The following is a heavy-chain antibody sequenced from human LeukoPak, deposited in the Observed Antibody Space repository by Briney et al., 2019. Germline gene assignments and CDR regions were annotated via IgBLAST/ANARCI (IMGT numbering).Heavy chain of an antibody. CDR3: ARGRYYDFWSGYYGDDY. Sequence: PGGSLRLSCAASGFTFSSYWMHWVRQAPGKGLVWVSRINSDGSSTSYADSVKGRFTISRDNAKNTLYLQMNSLRAEDTAVYYCARGRYYDFWSGYYGDDYWGQGTLVTVSS. CDR2: INSDGSST. J-gene: IGHJ4*02. V-gene: IGHV3-74*01. D-gene: IGHD3-3*01. CDR1: GFTFSSYW.